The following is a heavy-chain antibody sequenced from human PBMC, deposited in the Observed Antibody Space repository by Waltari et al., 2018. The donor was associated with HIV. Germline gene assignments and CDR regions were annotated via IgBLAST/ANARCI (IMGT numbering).Heavy chain of an antibody. V-gene: IGHV3-53*02. J-gene: IGHJ3*02. CDR2: IYSGGST. CDR3: ARGSEYSGYADAFDI. Sequence: EVQLVETGGGLIQPGGSLRLSCAASEFTVSSDYMSWVRQAPGKGLEWVLFIYSGGSTYYADSVKGRFTISRDNSKNTLYLQMNSLRAEDTAIYYCARGSEYSGYADAFDIWGQGTMVTVSS. D-gene: IGHD5-12*01. CDR1: EFTVSSDY.